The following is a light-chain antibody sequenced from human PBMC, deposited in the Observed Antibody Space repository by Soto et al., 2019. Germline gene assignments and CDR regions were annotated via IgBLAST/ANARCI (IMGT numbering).Light chain of an antibody. CDR2: GAS. Sequence: DIHVTQSPSSVSASVGDRVTITCRTNQTTSGYLTWYQQKPGRAPHVLIYGASNLQTGVPSRFSGSGSGTDFTLTISSLQPEDFATYYCQQANIFPLTFGGGTKVKIK. J-gene: IGKJ4*01. CDR1: QTTSGY. V-gene: IGKV1D-12*01. CDR3: QQANIFPLT.